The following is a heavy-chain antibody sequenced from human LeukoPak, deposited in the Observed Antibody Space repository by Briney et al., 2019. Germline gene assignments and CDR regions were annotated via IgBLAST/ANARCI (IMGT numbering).Heavy chain of an antibody. CDR2: ISAYNGNT. J-gene: IGHJ4*02. Sequence: ASVKVSCKASGYTFTSYGISWVRQAPGQGLEWMGWISAYNGNTNYAQKLQGRVTMTTDTSTSTAYMELRSLRSDDTAVYNCARDYYYDSSGPFDYWGQGTLVTVSS. V-gene: IGHV1-18*01. CDR1: GYTFTSYG. CDR3: ARDYYYDSSGPFDY. D-gene: IGHD3-22*01.